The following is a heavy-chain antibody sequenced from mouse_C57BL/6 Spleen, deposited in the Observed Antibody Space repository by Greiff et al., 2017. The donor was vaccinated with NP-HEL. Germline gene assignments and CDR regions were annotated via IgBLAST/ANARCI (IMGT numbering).Heavy chain of an antibody. V-gene: IGHV1-74*01. CDR1: GYTFTSYW. J-gene: IGHJ3*01. Sequence: VQLQQPGAELVKPGASVKVSCKASGYTFTSYWMHWVKQRPGQGLEWIGRIHPSDSDTNYNQKFKGKATLTVDKSSSTAYMQLSSLTSEDSAVYYCATIYYDYPFAYWGQGTLVTVSA. CDR2: IHPSDSDT. CDR3: ATIYYDYPFAY. D-gene: IGHD2-4*01.